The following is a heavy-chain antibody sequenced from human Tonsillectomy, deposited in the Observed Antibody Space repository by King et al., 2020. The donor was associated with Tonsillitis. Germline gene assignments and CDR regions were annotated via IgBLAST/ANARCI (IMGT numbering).Heavy chain of an antibody. J-gene: IGHJ4*02. CDR2: IDPTDSYT. D-gene: IGHD2/OR15-2a*01. CDR3: AICRGHYISM. CDR1: GYTFSSFW. V-gene: IGHV5-10-1*03. Sequence: VQLVESGAEVKKPGESLRISCEVSGYTFSSFWITWVRQMPGKGLEWMGRIDPTDSYTNYSPSFQGHVTISADKSINTAYLQWGSLKASDTAIYYCAICRGHYISMWGQGTLVTVSS.